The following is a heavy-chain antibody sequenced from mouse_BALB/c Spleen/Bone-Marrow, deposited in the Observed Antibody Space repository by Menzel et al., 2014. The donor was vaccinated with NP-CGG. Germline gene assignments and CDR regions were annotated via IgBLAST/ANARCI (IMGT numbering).Heavy chain of an antibody. J-gene: IGHJ4*01. CDR3: ARNSPYYDMDY. D-gene: IGHD3-1*01. CDR2: IDPANGDS. Sequence: VQLQQSGAELVKPGASVMLSCTASGFNIKDTYMYWVKQRPEQGLEWIGRIDPANGDSKYDPKFQGKATITADTSSNTAYLQLSSLTSEDTAVYYCARNSPYYDMDYWGRGTSVTVSS. CDR1: GFNIKDTY. V-gene: IGHV14-3*02.